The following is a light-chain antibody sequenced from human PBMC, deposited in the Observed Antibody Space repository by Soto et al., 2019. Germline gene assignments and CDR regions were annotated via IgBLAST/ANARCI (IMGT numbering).Light chain of an antibody. V-gene: IGLV2-23*02. CDR3: YSYADSTVLYV. Sequence: QSVLTQPASVSGSPGQSITISCTGTSSDIGNYNLVSWYQQHPGKAPKLMIYEVSKRPSGVSDRFSGSKSGNTASLTISGLQPEDEADYYCYSYADSTVLYVFGTGTKVTVL. J-gene: IGLJ1*01. CDR2: EVS. CDR1: SSDIGNYNL.